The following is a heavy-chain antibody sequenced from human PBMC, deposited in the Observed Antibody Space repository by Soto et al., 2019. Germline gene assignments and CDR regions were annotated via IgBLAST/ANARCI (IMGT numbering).Heavy chain of an antibody. CDR2: ISSSSSSI. Sequence: VQLVESGGDLVQPGGSLRLSCVVSGLTFSTYSMNWVRQAPGKGLEWVSYISSSSSSIYYADSVKGRFTISRDNGKNSLYLQMNSLRAEDTAVYYCASRGDYGDVSFDYWCQGTLVTVSS. J-gene: IGHJ4*02. CDR3: ASRGDYGDVSFDY. D-gene: IGHD4-17*01. CDR1: GLTFSTYS. V-gene: IGHV3-48*01.